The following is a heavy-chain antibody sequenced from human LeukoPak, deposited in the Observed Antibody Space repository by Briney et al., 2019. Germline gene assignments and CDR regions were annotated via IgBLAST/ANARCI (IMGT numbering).Heavy chain of an antibody. CDR3: ARLAKDYYYGMDV. V-gene: IGHV7-4-1*02. J-gene: IGHJ6*02. D-gene: IGHD5-12*01. CDR2: INTNTGNP. Sequence: GASVKVSCKASGYTFTGYYMHGVRQAAGQGLEGMGWINTNTGNPTYAQGFTGRFVFSLDTSVSTAYLQISSLKAEDTAVYYCARLAKDYYYGMDVWGQGTTVTVSS. CDR1: GYTFTGYY.